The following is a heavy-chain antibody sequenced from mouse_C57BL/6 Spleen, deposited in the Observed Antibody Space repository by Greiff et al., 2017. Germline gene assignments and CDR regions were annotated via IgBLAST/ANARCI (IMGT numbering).Heavy chain of an antibody. J-gene: IGHJ1*03. CDR2: IYPGDGDT. V-gene: IGHV1-82*01. Sequence: VQLQQSGPELVKPGASVKISCKASGYAFSSSWMNWVKQRPGQGLEWIGRIYPGDGDTNYNGKFKGKATLTADKSSSTAYMQLSSLTSEDSAVYFCARESEAYGDGESYWYFDVWGTGTTVTVSS. CDR1: GYAFSSSW. D-gene: IGHD2-13*01. CDR3: ARESEAYGDGESYWYFDV.